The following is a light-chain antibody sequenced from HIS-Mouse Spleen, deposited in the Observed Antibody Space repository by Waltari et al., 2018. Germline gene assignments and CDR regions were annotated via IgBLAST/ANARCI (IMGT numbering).Light chain of an antibody. Sequence: SYELTQPPSVSVSPGQTARITCSGDALPKQYAYWYQQKPGQAPVLVRYKDSERPSGIPGRFSGSSSGTTVTLTISGVQAEDEADYYCQSADSSGTFVFGGGTKLTVL. CDR2: KDS. J-gene: IGLJ2*01. CDR1: ALPKQY. V-gene: IGLV3-25*03. CDR3: QSADSSGTFV.